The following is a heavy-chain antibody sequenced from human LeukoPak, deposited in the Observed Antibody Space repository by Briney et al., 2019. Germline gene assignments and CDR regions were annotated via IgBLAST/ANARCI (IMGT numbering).Heavy chain of an antibody. CDR2: IRYDGSNK. D-gene: IGHD3-10*01. Sequence: PGGSLRLSCAASGFTFSSYGMHWVRQAPGKGLEWVAFIRYDGSNKYYADSVKGRFTISRDNSKNTLYLQMNSLRAEDTAVYYCARDGNMVRGVITHYYYYYYMDVWGKGTTVTVS. CDR3: ARDGNMVRGVITHYYYYYYMDV. J-gene: IGHJ6*03. V-gene: IGHV3-30*02. CDR1: GFTFSSYG.